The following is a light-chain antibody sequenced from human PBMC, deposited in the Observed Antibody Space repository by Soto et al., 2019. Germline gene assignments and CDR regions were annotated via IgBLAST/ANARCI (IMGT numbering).Light chain of an antibody. CDR3: QQYNSYWT. J-gene: IGKJ1*01. V-gene: IGKV1-5*01. CDR2: DAS. Sequence: DIQMTQYPSTLAASVGKRVTMTCRASPSISSWLAWYQQKPGKAPKLLIYDASSLESGVPSRFSGSGSGTEFTLTISSLQPDDFATYYCQQYNSYWTFGQGTKVDI. CDR1: PSISSW.